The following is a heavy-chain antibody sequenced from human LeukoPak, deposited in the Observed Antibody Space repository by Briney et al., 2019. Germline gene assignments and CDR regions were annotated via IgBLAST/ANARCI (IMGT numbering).Heavy chain of an antibody. J-gene: IGHJ4*02. D-gene: IGHD1-1*01. V-gene: IGHV3-7*01. CDR3: ARAAATGTVDY. Sequence: GGSLRLSCAASEFTFSNYWMSWVRQAPGKGLEWVANIDQDGSAKYYVDSMKGRFTITRDNAKNSLYLQMNSLRAEDTAVYYCARAAATGTVDYWGQGTLVTVS. CDR2: IDQDGSAK. CDR1: EFTFSNYW.